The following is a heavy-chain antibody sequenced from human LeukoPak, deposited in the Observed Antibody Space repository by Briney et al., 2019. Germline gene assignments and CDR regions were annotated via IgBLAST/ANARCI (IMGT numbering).Heavy chain of an antibody. CDR1: GNSFTSYW. J-gene: IGHJ4*02. V-gene: IGHV5-51*01. CDR2: IYPGDSDA. CDR3: ATCSGAYYFHN. Sequence: GESLKISCKDSGNSFTSYWIGWVRQMPGKGLEWMGIIYPGDSDARYSPSFQGQVTISVDKSISTAYSQWNSLKASDTAMYYCATCSGAYYFHNWGQGTLVTVSS. D-gene: IGHD2-15*01.